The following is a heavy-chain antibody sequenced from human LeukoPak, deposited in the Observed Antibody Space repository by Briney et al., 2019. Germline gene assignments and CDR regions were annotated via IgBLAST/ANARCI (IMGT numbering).Heavy chain of an antibody. CDR2: INHSGST. D-gene: IGHD5-12*01. CDR3: ARYVDIVYYFDY. CDR1: GGSFSGYY. J-gene: IGHJ4*02. Sequence: SETLSLTCAVYGGSFSGYYRSWIRQPPGKGLEWIGEINHSGSTNYNPSLKSRVTISVDTSKNQFSLKLSSVTAADTAVYYCARYVDIVYYFDYRGQGTLVTVSS. V-gene: IGHV4-34*01.